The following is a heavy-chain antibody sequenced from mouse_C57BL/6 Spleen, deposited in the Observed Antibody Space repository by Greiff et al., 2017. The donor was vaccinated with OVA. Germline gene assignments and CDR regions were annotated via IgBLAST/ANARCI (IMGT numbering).Heavy chain of an antibody. CDR3: ASGGLTDYDGFAY. Sequence: VQLQQSGPVLVKPGASVKMSCKASGYTFTDYYMNWVKQSHGKSLEWIGVINPYNGGTSYNQKFKGKATLTVDKSSSTAYMELNSLTSEDSAVYYCASGGLTDYDGFAYWGQGTLVTVSA. CDR2: INPYNGGT. CDR1: GYTFTDYY. J-gene: IGHJ3*01. D-gene: IGHD2-4*01. V-gene: IGHV1-19*01.